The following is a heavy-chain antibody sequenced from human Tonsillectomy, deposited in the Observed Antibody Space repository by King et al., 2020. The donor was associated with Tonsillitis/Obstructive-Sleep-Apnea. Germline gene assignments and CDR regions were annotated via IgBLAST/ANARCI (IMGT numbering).Heavy chain of an antibody. Sequence: VQLQQWGAGLLKPSETLSLTCAVYGGSFSGYYWNWIRQPPGKGLEWIGEINHSGSTNYNPSLKSRVTISVDTSKNQFSLKLSSVTAADTAVYYCARGGDGSGSYVRGYYMDVWGKGTTVTVSS. D-gene: IGHD3-10*01. CDR3: ARGGDGSGSYVRGYYMDV. V-gene: IGHV4-34*01. J-gene: IGHJ6*03. CDR1: GGSFSGYY. CDR2: INHSGST.